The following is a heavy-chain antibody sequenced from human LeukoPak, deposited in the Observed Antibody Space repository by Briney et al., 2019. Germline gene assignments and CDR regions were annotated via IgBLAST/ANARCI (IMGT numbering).Heavy chain of an antibody. Sequence: ASVKVSCKASGYTFTGYYMHWVRQAPGQGLEWMGWINPNSGGTNYAQKFQGWVTMTRDTSISTAYMELSRLRSDDTAVYYCARDPHGYCSGGSCYWEGYFDYWGQGTLVTVSS. J-gene: IGHJ4*02. CDR3: ARDPHGYCSGGSCYWEGYFDY. CDR2: INPNSGGT. D-gene: IGHD2-15*01. V-gene: IGHV1-2*04. CDR1: GYTFTGYY.